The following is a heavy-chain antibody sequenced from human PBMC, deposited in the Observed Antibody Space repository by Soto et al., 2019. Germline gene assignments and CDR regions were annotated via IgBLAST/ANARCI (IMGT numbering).Heavy chain of an antibody. V-gene: IGHV3-48*02. J-gene: IGHJ6*02. D-gene: IGHD4-17*01. CDR2: ISSSSSTI. CDR3: ARVGGATVTTYGMDV. Sequence: LRLSCAASGFTFSSYSMNWVRQAPGKGLEWVSYISSSSSTIYYADSVKGRFTISRDNAKNSLYLQMNSLRDEDTAVYYCARVGGATVTTYGMDVWGQGTTVTVSS. CDR1: GFTFSSYS.